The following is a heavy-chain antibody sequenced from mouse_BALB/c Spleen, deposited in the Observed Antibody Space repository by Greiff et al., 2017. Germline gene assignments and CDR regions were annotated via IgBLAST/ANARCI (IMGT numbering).Heavy chain of an antibody. CDR3: TRWCMITTGYAMDY. J-gene: IGHJ4*01. Sequence: VKLQQSGAELVKPGASVKLSCKASGYTFTSYYMYWVKQRPGQGLEWIGEINPSNGGTNFNEKFKSKATLTVDKSSSTAYMQLSSLTSEDSAVYYCTRWCMITTGYAMDYWGQGTSVTVSS. D-gene: IGHD2-4*01. CDR1: GYTFTSYY. V-gene: IGHV1S81*02. CDR2: INPSNGGT.